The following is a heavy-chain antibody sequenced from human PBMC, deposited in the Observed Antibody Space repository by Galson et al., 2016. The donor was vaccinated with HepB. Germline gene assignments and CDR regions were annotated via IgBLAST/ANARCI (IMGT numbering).Heavy chain of an antibody. Sequence: SLRLSCAASRFTFVNYVMNWVRQAPGKGLEWVSLITSGDTTYYADAVKGRFTIFRDNSKDTLSLQMTRLRVEDTAVYFCARSDYFGSGNYEFWGQGSLVIVSS. D-gene: IGHD3-10*01. CDR2: ITSGDTT. J-gene: IGHJ4*02. V-gene: IGHV3-23*01. CDR3: ARSDYFGSGNYEF. CDR1: RFTFVNYV.